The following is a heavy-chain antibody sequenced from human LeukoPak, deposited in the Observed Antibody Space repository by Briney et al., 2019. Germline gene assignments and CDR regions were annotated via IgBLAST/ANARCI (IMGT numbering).Heavy chain of an antibody. CDR2: INKDGTEK. CDR3: AIFAGAVPGNLLL. CDR1: EFTSSAFW. Sequence: GGSLRLSCAASEFTSSAFWMTWVRRPPGKGLEGVANINKDGTEKEYVDSVKGRFSIFRDNAKNSVFLQMNSLRAEDTAVYYCAIFAGAVPGNLLLWGKGTTVIVSA. D-gene: IGHD2-8*02. J-gene: IGHJ6*04. V-gene: IGHV3-7*01.